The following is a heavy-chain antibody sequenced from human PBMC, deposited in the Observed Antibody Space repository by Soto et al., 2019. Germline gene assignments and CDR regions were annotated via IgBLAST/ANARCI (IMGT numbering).Heavy chain of an antibody. J-gene: IGHJ4*02. CDR2: ISSSSSYI. D-gene: IGHD3-10*01. Sequence: GGSLRLSCAASGFTFSSYSMNWVRQAPGKGLEWVSSISSSSSYIYYADSVKGRFTISRDNAKNSLYLQMNSLRAEDTAVYYCARSPLLLWFGEFDYWGQGTLVTVSS. CDR1: GFTFSSYS. CDR3: ARSPLLLWFGEFDY. V-gene: IGHV3-21*01.